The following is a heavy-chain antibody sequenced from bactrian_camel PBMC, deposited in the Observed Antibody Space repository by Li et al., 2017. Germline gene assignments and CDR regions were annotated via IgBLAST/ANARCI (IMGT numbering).Heavy chain of an antibody. CDR2: IDNSGTEV. V-gene: IGHV3S1*01. D-gene: IGHD4*01. CDR1: EITFGYYA. Sequence: VQLVESGGDSVQSGGSLTLSCTASEITFGYYAMYWVRQAPTTGLEWVSSIDNSGTEVHYGDSVTGRFTISRDNAKNALYLQLNSLKTEDTAMYYCAIGAPGYYMDYADGAFAYWGQGTQVTVS. CDR3: AIGAPGYYMDYADGAFAY. J-gene: IGHJ4*01.